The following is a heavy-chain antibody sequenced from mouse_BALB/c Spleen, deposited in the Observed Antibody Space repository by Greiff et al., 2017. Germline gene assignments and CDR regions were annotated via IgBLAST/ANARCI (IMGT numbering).Heavy chain of an antibody. D-gene: IGHD2-1*01. CDR3: ARGGMGNHFDY. CDR2: ISTYYGDA. J-gene: IGHJ2*01. CDR1: GYTFTDYA. Sequence: VMLVESGAELVRPGVSVKISCKGSGYTFTDYAMHWVKQSHAKSLEWIGVISTYYGDASYNQKFKGKATMTVDKSSSTAYMELARLTSEDSAIYYCARGGMGNHFDYWGQGTTRTVSS. V-gene: IGHV1S137*01.